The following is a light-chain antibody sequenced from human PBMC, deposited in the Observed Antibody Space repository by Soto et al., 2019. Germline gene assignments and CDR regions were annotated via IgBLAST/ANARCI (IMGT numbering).Light chain of an antibody. J-gene: IGKJ3*01. CDR1: QSISSW. V-gene: IGKV1-5*01. Sequence: DIQMTQSPSTLSASVGDRVTITCRASQSISSWLAWYQQKPGKAPKLLIYDASSLESGVPSRFSGSGSGTEFTLTISSLQPDDVGTYYCQHYHSPPFTFGPGTKVDIK. CDR2: DAS. CDR3: QHYHSPPFT.